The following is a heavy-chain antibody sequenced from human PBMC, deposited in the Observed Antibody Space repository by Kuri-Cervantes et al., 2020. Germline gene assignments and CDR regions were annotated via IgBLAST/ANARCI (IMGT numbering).Heavy chain of an antibody. CDR1: GFTFSSYG. CDR2: ISYDGSNK. Sequence: SLKISCAASGFTFSSYGMHWVRQAPGKGLEWVAVISYDGSNKYYADSVKGRFTVSRDNSKNTLYLQMNSLRAEDTAVYYCAVGESDAFDIWGQGTMVTVSS. D-gene: IGHD4-17*01. J-gene: IGHJ3*02. V-gene: IGHV3-30*03. CDR3: AVGESDAFDI.